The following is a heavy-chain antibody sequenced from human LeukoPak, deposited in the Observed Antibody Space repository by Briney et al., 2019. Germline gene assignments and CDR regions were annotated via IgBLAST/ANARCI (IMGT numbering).Heavy chain of an antibody. V-gene: IGHV1-18*01. J-gene: IGHJ4*02. CDR1: GYRFTSYG. D-gene: IGHD1-26*01. Sequence: GASVKVSCKTSGYRFTSYGISWVRQAPGQGLEWMGWVSTYNDKKDYAQKFQGGVIMTTDTSTTTAYMELGSLRSDDTAVYYCAPHSGSYAFDYWGQGTLVTVSS. CDR3: APHSGSYAFDY. CDR2: VSTYNDKK.